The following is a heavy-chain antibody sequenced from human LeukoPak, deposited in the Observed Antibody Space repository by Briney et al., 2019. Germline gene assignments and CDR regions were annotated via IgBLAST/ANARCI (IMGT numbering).Heavy chain of an antibody. CDR3: ARGGRIVGASRMGNDI. CDR2: INHSGST. J-gene: IGHJ3*02. D-gene: IGHD1-26*01. Sequence: SETLSLTCAVYGGSFGGYYWSCIRQPPGKGLEWIGEINHSGSTNYNPSLKSRVTISVDTSKNQFSLKLSSVTAADTAVYYCARGGRIVGASRMGNDIWGQGTMVTVSS. CDR1: GGSFGGYY. V-gene: IGHV4-34*01.